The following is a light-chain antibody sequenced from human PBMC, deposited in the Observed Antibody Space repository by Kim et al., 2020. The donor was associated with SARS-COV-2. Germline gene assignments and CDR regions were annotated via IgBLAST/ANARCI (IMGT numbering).Light chain of an antibody. CDR3: SSYIRGSTNYV. CDR1: SSDVGGYKY. Sequence: QSINISCTGTSSDVGGYKYVSWYQQHPDKAPKLVIYEVSNRPSGVSNRFSGSKSGNTASLTISGLQAEDEADYYCSSYIRGSTNYVFGTGTKVTVL. CDR2: EVS. J-gene: IGLJ1*01. V-gene: IGLV2-14*01.